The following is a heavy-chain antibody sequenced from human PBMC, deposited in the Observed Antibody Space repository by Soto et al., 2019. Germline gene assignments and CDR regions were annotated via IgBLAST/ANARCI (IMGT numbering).Heavy chain of an antibody. D-gene: IGHD1-26*01. J-gene: IGHJ4*02. Sequence: QVQLVQSGAEVKKPGSSVKVSCKASGGTFSSYSINWVRQAPGQGLEWMGEIIPIFGTANYAQKFQGRVTNTADETTSTGLMELSSLRSEDTAVYYCSGDGGRPPRGIDYWGQGTLVTVSS. CDR3: SGDGGRPPRGIDY. CDR1: GGTFSSYS. V-gene: IGHV1-69*01. CDR2: IIPIFGTA.